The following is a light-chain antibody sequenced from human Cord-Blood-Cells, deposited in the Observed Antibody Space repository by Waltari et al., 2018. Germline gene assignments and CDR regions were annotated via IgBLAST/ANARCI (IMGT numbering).Light chain of an antibody. V-gene: IGLV6-57*02. CDR2: EDN. J-gene: IGLJ3*02. CDR1: SGSIASNY. Sequence: NFMLTQTHSVSESPGKTVTISCTGSSGSIASNYVQWYQQRPGSAPTTVIYEDNQRPSGVPDRFSGSIDSSSNSASLTISGLKTEDEADYYCQSYDSSNRWVFGGGTKLTVL. CDR3: QSYDSSNRWV.